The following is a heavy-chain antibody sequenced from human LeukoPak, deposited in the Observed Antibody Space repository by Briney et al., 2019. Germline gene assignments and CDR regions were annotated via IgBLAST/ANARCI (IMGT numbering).Heavy chain of an antibody. D-gene: IGHD5-24*01. V-gene: IGHV3-23*01. CDR2: LTDSGGTT. Sequence: GGSLRLSCVASGFTFSSYAMGWVRQAPGKRPEWVSSLTDSGGTTYYVDSVKGRFTISRDNSKNTLYLHMNSLRAEDTAMYYCAKKRNAFDIWGQGTVVAVSS. CDR1: GFTFSSYA. CDR3: AKKRNAFDI. J-gene: IGHJ3*02.